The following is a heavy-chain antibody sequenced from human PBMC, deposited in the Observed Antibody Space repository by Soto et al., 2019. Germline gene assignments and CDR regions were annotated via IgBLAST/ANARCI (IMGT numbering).Heavy chain of an antibody. J-gene: IGHJ4*02. CDR3: AKEPLVRRYFDY. Sequence: EVQLLQSGGGLVQPGGSLRLSCAASGFTFSNYAMGWVRQAPGKGLEWVAGISGRGDNAYYADSVKGRLTISRDNSKNTLSLQMNSLRAEDTAVYYCAKEPLVRRYFDYWGQGTLVTVSS. D-gene: IGHD6-13*01. V-gene: IGHV3-23*01. CDR2: ISGRGDNA. CDR1: GFTFSNYA.